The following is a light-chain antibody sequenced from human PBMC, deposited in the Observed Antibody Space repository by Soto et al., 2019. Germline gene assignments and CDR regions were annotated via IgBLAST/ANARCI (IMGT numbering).Light chain of an antibody. J-gene: IGLJ3*02. V-gene: IGLV2-14*01. CDR2: EVS. CDR3: SSFTTDNTWV. Sequence: QSVLTQPASVSGSPGQSITISCTGTSSDIGAYNYVSWYQHHPGKAPKFMMYEVSYRPSGVSNRFYGSKSGNTASLTIAGLQAEDEADYYCSSFTTDNTWVIGGGTKITVL. CDR1: SSDIGAYNY.